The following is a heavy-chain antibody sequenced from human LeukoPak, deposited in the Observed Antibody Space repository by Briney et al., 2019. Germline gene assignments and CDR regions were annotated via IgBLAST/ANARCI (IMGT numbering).Heavy chain of an antibody. Sequence: QAGGSLRLSCAASGFTFSSSAMHWVRQAPGKGLEWVAVISYDESNKYYADSVKGRFTISRDNSKNTLYQQMNSLRAEDTAVYYCARGTDTKPFWSGYWVDVWGQGTTVTVSS. D-gene: IGHD3-3*01. CDR2: ISYDESNK. CDR1: GFTFSSSA. CDR3: ARGTDTKPFWSGYWVDV. V-gene: IGHV3-30*03. J-gene: IGHJ6*02.